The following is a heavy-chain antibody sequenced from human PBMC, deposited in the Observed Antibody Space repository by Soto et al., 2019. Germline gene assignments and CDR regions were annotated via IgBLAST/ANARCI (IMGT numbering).Heavy chain of an antibody. J-gene: IGHJ3*01. CDR1: GGSISSSSYY. CDR3: ARLFCSSTSCLPWDAFDV. V-gene: IGHV4-39*01. Sequence: QLQLQESGPGLVKPSETLSLTCTVSGGSISSSSYYWGWIRQTPGKGLEWIGSLFYTGSTYYNPSIKSRISLSVDTSKNQYSLKLSSVTAADTAVYYCARLFCSSTSCLPWDAFDVWGQGTMVTVSS. D-gene: IGHD2-2*01. CDR2: LFYTGST.